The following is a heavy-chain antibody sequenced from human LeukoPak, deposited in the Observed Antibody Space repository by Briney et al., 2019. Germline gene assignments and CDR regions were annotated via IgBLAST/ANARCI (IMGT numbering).Heavy chain of an antibody. CDR1: GFTFSTYA. V-gene: IGHV3-23*01. D-gene: IGHD6-25*01. J-gene: IGHJ4*02. CDR3: AKDSLPTSGCRGYFDY. CDR2: ISGSGGNT. Sequence: GGSLRLSCAASGFTFSTYAMTWLRQAPGKGLEWVSAISGSGGNTYYANSVKGRFTISRDNSMNTLYLQMNSLRAEDTAIYYCAKDSLPTSGCRGYFDYWGQGTLVTVSS.